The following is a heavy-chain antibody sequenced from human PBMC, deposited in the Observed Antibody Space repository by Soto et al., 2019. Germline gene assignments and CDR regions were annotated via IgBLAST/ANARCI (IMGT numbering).Heavy chain of an antibody. V-gene: IGHV4-39*01. J-gene: IGHJ5*02. D-gene: IGHD2-21*01. CDR2: IFYSGST. CDR3: ARQPTTGDTDLWFDP. CDR1: GGSISTSRSY. Sequence: SETMSLTCNVAGGSISTSRSYWAWIRQPPGKGLEWLANIFYSGSTYYNPSLASRVTVSVDTSKNEFSLKLRSVTAADTAVYYCARQPTTGDTDLWFDPWGQGTLVTVS.